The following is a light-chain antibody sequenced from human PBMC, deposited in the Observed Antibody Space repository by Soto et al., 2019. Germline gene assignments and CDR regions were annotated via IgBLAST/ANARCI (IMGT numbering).Light chain of an antibody. J-gene: IGKJ4*01. Sequence: DIQMTQSPFSLSASVGDRVTITCRASQIISTYLNWYQQKPGKAPKLVIYDASTLQTGVPSRFSGSGSGTDFTLTISSLQPEDFATHYCQQCYTTPLTFGGGTKLEIK. V-gene: IGKV1-39*01. CDR2: DAS. CDR3: QQCYTTPLT. CDR1: QIISTY.